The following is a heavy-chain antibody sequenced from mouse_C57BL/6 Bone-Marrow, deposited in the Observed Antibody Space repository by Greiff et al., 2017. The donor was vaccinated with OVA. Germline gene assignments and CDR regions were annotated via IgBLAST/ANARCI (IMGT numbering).Heavy chain of an antibody. V-gene: IGHV1-64*01. Sequence: QVQLQQPGAELVKPGASVKLSCTASGYTFTSYWMHWVKQRPGQGLEWIGMIHPNSGSTNYDEKFKSKATLTVDKSSSTAYLQLSSLTAEDSAVYYCARCYYMSAWFAYWGQGTLVTVSA. D-gene: IGHD2-12*01. CDR1: GYTFTSYW. CDR3: ARCYYMSAWFAY. J-gene: IGHJ3*01. CDR2: IHPNSGST.